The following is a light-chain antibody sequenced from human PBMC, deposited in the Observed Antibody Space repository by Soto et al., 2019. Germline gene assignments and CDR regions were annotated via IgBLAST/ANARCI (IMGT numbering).Light chain of an antibody. CDR2: DVS. Sequence: QPVLTQPASVSGSPGQSITVSCTGTSSDVGGSDHVNWYQQHPGKAPKLMIFDVSNRPSGVSTRFSGSKSGNAASLTISGLQAEDEADYYCNSYTSSSTYVFGTGTKLTVL. J-gene: IGLJ1*01. CDR3: NSYTSSSTYV. CDR1: SSDVGGSDH. V-gene: IGLV2-14*03.